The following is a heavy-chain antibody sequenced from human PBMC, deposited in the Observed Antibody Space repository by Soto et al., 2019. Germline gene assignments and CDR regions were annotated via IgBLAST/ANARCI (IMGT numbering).Heavy chain of an antibody. CDR1: GFTFSAYY. CDR3: ARGSPYSSSWDYY. Sequence: GASVKVSCKASGFTFSAYYIYWVRQAPGQGLEWMGWISAYNGNTNYAQKLQGRVTMTTDTSTSTAYMELRSLRSDDTAVYYCARGSPYSSSWDYYWGQGTLVTVSS. D-gene: IGHD6-13*01. V-gene: IGHV1-18*04. J-gene: IGHJ4*02. CDR2: ISAYNGNT.